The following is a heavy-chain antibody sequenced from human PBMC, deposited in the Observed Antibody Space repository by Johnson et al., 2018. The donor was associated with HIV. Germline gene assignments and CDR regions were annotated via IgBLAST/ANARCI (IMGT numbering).Heavy chain of an antibody. D-gene: IGHD2-21*01. CDR2: IGSAGDT. Sequence: EVQLVESGGGLVQPGGSLRLSCAASGFTFSDYDMHWVRQATGEGLEWVSAIGSAGDTYYPGSVKGRFTISRENAKNSLYLQMNSLRAGDTAVYYCARGGDGSQRGGHNHLWLFAFDIWGQWTMVTVSS. J-gene: IGHJ3*02. CDR3: ARGGDGSQRGGHNHLWLFAFDI. V-gene: IGHV3-13*01. CDR1: GFTFSDYD.